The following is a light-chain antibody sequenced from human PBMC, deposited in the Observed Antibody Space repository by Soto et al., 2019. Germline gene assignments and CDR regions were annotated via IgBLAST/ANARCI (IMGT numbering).Light chain of an antibody. CDR3: QQYYSTPWT. CDR2: WAS. Sequence: DILMTQSHDSLAVSLGERATINCKSSQNVLYSSNNKNYLAWYQQKLGQPPKLLIRWASTRESGVPDRFSGSGSGTDFTLTISSLQAEDVAVYYCQQYYSTPWTFGQGTKVDVK. CDR1: QNVLYSSNNKNY. J-gene: IGKJ1*01. V-gene: IGKV4-1*01.